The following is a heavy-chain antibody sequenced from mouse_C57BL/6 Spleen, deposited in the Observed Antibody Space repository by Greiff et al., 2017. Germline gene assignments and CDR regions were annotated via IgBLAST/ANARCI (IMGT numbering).Heavy chain of an antibody. V-gene: IGHV1-55*01. CDR1: GYTFNSYW. CDR3: ARGGYGSRPYLYFDV. D-gene: IGHD1-1*01. CDR2: IYPGSGST. Sequence: VQLQQPGAELVKPGASVTMSCKASGYTFNSYWITWVKPRPGQGLEWIGDIYPGSGSTNYNEKFKSKATLSVDTSSSTAYMQLSSLTSEDSAVYYCARGGYGSRPYLYFDVWGTGATVTVS. J-gene: IGHJ1*03.